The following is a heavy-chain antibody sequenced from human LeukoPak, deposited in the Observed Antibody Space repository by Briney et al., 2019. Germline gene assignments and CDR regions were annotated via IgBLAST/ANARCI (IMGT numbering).Heavy chain of an antibody. D-gene: IGHD1-26*01. CDR1: GGTFSSYA. CDR2: IIPIFGTA. J-gene: IGHJ4*02. CDR3: AREYSGSYREGAFSY. Sequence: SVKVSCKASGGTFSSYAISWVRQAPGQGLEWMGGIIPIFGTANYAQKFQGRVTITADESTSTAYMELSSLRSEDTAVYYCAREYSGSYREGAFSYWGQGTLVTVSS. V-gene: IGHV1-69*13.